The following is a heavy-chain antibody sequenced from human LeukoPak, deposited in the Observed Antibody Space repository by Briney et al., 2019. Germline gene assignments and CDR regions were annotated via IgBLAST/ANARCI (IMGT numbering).Heavy chain of an antibody. V-gene: IGHV4-34*01. CDR2: INHSGST. CDR3: AAGYSSSWYYFDY. D-gene: IGHD6-13*01. Sequence: SETLSLTCAVYGGSFSGYYWSWIREPPGKGLEWIGEINHSGSTNYNPSLKSRVTISVDTSKNQFSLKLSSVTAADTAVYYCAAGYSSSWYYFDYWGQGTLVTVSS. CDR1: GGSFSGYY. J-gene: IGHJ4*02.